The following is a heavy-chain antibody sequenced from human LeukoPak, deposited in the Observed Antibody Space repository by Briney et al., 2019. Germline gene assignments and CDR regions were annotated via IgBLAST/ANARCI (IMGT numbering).Heavy chain of an antibody. J-gene: IGHJ3*02. CDR2: ISYDGSNK. CDR3: AIVAAADAFDI. Sequence: PGRSLRLSCAASGFTFSSYGMHWVRQAPGKGLEWVAVISYDGSNKYYADSVKGRFTISRDNSKNTLYLQMSSLRAEDTAVYYCAIVAAADAFDIWGQGTMVTVSS. D-gene: IGHD6-13*01. CDR1: GFTFSSYG. V-gene: IGHV3-30*03.